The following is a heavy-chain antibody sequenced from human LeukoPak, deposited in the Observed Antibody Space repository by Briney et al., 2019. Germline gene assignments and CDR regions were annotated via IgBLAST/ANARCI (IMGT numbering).Heavy chain of an antibody. J-gene: IGHJ3*02. CDR3: AKDIVGTTVTTSDAFDI. CDR1: GFTLDDYA. D-gene: IGHD4-17*01. Sequence: GRSLRLSCAASGFTLDDYAMHWVRQAPGKGLEWVSGISWNSDSIGYADSVKGRFTISRDNAKNSLYLQMNSLRAEDTALYYCAKDIVGTTVTTSDAFDIWGQGTMVTVSS. CDR2: ISWNSDSI. V-gene: IGHV3-9*01.